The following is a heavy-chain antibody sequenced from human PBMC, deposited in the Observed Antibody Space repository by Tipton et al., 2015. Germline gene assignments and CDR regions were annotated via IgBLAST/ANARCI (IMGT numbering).Heavy chain of an antibody. CDR1: SDSISKYY. Sequence: TLSLTCSVSSDSISKYYWSWIRQPPGKGLEWIGEINHSGSTNYNPSLKSRVTISVDTSKNQFSLKMSSVTASDTAVYYCARGYSNYAGWFGPWGQGTLVTVSS. CDR3: ARGYSNYAGWFGP. J-gene: IGHJ5*02. CDR2: INHSGST. D-gene: IGHD4-11*01. V-gene: IGHV4-34*01.